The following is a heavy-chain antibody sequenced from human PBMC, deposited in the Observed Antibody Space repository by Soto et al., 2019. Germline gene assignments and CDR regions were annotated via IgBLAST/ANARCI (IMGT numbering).Heavy chain of an antibody. CDR3: AKDPPWTVGPLAMDV. CDR2: FSGSGGNI. CDR1: GFTFSTHA. V-gene: IGHV3-23*01. Sequence: GGSLRLSCVASGFTFSTHAMSWVRQAPGKGLEWVSTFSGSGGNIYYAEAVKGRLTISRDDSKNTLYLQMNSLRVEDTAVYYCAKDPPWTVGPLAMDVWGQGTTVTVSS. J-gene: IGHJ6*02. D-gene: IGHD2-2*01.